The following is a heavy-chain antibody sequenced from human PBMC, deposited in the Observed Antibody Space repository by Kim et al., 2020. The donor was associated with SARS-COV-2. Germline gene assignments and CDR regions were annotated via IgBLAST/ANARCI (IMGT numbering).Heavy chain of an antibody. D-gene: IGHD1-26*01. Sequence: SETLSLTCAVYGGSFSGYYWSWIRQPPGKGLEWIGEINHSGSTNYNPSLKSRVTISVDTSKNQFSLKLSSVTAADTAVYYCARASIWSSLGPDYFDYWGQGTLVTVSS. CDR2: INHSGST. CDR3: ARASIWSSLGPDYFDY. V-gene: IGHV4-34*01. J-gene: IGHJ4*02. CDR1: GGSFSGYY.